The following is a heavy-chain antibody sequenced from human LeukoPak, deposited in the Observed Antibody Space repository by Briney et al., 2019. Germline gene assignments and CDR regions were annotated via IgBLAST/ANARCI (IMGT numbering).Heavy chain of an antibody. CDR3: ARVGYYYDSSGYPY. J-gene: IGHJ4*02. D-gene: IGHD3-22*01. CDR1: GFTFSSYA. Sequence: GGSLRLSCAASGFTFSSYAMSWVRQAPGKGLEWVSAISGSGGSTYYADSVKGRFTISRDNSKNTLYLQMNSLRAEDTAVYYCARVGYYYDSSGYPYWGQGTLVTVSS. V-gene: IGHV3-23*01. CDR2: ISGSGGST.